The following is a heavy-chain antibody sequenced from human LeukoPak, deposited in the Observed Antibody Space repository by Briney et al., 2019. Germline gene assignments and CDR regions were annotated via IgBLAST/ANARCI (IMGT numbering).Heavy chain of an antibody. CDR1: GFTFSSYS. CDR3: ARDKWELLPFDY. D-gene: IGHD1-26*01. Sequence: GGSLRLSCAASGFTFSSYSMNWVRQAPGKGLEWLSSISSSSSYIYYADSVKGRFTLSRDYAKNSLYLQMNSLRAEDTAVYYCARDKWELLPFDYWGQGTLVTVSS. CDR2: ISSSSSYI. V-gene: IGHV3-21*01. J-gene: IGHJ4*02.